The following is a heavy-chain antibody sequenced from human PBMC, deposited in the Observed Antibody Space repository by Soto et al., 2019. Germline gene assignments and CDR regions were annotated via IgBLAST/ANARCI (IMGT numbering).Heavy chain of an antibody. D-gene: IGHD3-3*01. V-gene: IGHV1-8*01. Sequence: ASVKVSCKASGYTFTSYDINWVRQATGQGLEWMGWMNPNSGNTGYAQKFQGRVTMTRNTSISTAYMELSSLRSEDTAVYYCTIFGEVDYYYYYGMDVWGQGTTVTVSS. J-gene: IGHJ6*02. CDR3: TIFGEVDYYYYYGMDV. CDR2: MNPNSGNT. CDR1: GYTFTSYD.